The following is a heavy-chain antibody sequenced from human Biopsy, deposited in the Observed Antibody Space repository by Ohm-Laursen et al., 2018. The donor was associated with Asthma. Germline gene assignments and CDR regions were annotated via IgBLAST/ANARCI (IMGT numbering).Heavy chain of an antibody. D-gene: IGHD3-22*01. Sequence: SLRLSCSASGFTFSSYALSWVRQAPGKGLEWVSGISGDAQRTYYEDSVKGRFTISRDNSKNTIYLQLNSLRAEDTAVYYCARGDSSNWLHYYFDYWGQGTLVTVSS. CDR1: GFTFSSYA. CDR3: ARGDSSNWLHYYFDY. J-gene: IGHJ4*02. CDR2: ISGDAQRT. V-gene: IGHV3-23*01.